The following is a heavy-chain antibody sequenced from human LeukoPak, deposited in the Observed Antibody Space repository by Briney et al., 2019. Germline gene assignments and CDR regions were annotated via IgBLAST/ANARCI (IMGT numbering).Heavy chain of an antibody. V-gene: IGHV1-2*02. CDR2: IIPNSGGT. CDR3: ARDPSYYDFWSGYQHTFDY. Sequence: GASVKVSCKASGYTFTGYYMHWVRQAPGQGLEWMGWIIPNSGGTNYAQKFQGRVTMTRDTSISTAYMELSRLRSDDTAVYYCARDPSYYDFWSGYQHTFDYWGQGTLVTVSS. J-gene: IGHJ4*02. D-gene: IGHD3-3*01. CDR1: GYTFTGYY.